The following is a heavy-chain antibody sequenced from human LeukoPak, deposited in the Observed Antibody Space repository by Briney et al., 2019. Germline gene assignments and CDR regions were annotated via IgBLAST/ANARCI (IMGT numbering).Heavy chain of an antibody. D-gene: IGHD6-19*01. Sequence: ASVTVPFKASGYTFTNFDINWVRQATGQGLEWMGWMNPNSGNTGYAQKFQGRVTMTMNTSITTAYMELSSLISEDTAVYYCARGPQWRGDYYYIDVWGRGTTVTVSS. V-gene: IGHV1-8*01. CDR3: ARGPQWRGDYYYIDV. CDR2: MNPNSGNT. CDR1: GYTFTNFD. J-gene: IGHJ6*03.